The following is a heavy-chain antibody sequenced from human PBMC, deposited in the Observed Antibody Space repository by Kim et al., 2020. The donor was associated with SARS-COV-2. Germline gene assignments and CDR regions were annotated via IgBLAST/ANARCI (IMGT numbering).Heavy chain of an antibody. CDR3: ASDNVYDKSGLHGLLFD. D-gene: IGHD1-20*01. CDR1: GFNFGDWG. V-gene: IGHV3-20*04. CDR2: ITWEGEKT. J-gene: IGHJ4*01. Sequence: GGSLRLSCAASGFNFGDWGMSWVRHKPGRGLEWICGITWEGEKTGYVDAVRGRFTISRDVAQRSLYLQMDSLRAEDTAIYFCASDNVYDKSGLHGLLFD.